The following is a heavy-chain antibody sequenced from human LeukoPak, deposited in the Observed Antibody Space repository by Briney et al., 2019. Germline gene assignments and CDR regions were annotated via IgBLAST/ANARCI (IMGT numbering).Heavy chain of an antibody. CDR1: GGSISSYY. CDR2: IYYSGST. V-gene: IGHV4-59*06. CDR3: ARGYYDFWSGYYSSNFDY. Sequence: PSETLSLTCTVSGGSISSYYWSWIRQPPGKGLEWIGYIYYSGSTYYNPSLKSRVTISVDMSKNQFSLKLSSVTAADTAVYYCARGYYDFWSGYYSSNFDYWGQGTLVTVSS. J-gene: IGHJ4*02. D-gene: IGHD3-3*01.